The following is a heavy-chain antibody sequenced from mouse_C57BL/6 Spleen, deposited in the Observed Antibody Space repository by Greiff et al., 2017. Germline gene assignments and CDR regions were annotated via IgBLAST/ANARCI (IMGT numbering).Heavy chain of an antibody. J-gene: IGHJ2*01. CDR1: GYTFTSYW. CDR3: ARWSYYSNYGFDY. CDR2: IDPSDSET. Sequence: QVQLQQPGAELVRPGSSVKLSCKASGYTFTSYWMHWVKQRPIQGLEWIGNIDPSDSETHYNQKFKDKATVTVDKSSSTAYMQLSSLTSEDSAVYYCARWSYYSNYGFDYWGQGTTLTVAS. D-gene: IGHD2-5*01. V-gene: IGHV1-52*01.